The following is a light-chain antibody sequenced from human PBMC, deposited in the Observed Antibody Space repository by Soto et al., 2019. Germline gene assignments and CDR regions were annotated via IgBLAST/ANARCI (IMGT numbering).Light chain of an antibody. Sequence: EIVMPQSPATLSVSPGERATLSCRASKSVSRNLAWYQQKPGQAPRLLIYGASTRSTGIPARFSGSGSGTEFTLTISSLQSEDFAVYYCQQYNNWPPGTFGQGTKVEIK. CDR3: QQYNNWPPGT. CDR2: GAS. J-gene: IGKJ1*01. V-gene: IGKV3-15*01. CDR1: KSVSRN.